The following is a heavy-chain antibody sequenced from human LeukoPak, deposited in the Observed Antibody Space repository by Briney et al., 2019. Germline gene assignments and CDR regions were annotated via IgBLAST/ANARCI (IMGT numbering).Heavy chain of an antibody. CDR2: ISGSGGST. V-gene: IGHV3-23*01. CDR1: GFTFSSYA. D-gene: IGHD3-22*01. J-gene: IGHJ4*02. CDR3: AKDRKGSGYYDSSGYFDY. Sequence: GGSLGLSCAASGFTFSSYAMSWVRQAPGKGLEWVSAISGSGGSTYYADSVKGRFTISRDNSKNTLYLQMNSLRAEDTAVYYCAKDRKGSGYYDSSGYFDYWGQGTLVTVSS.